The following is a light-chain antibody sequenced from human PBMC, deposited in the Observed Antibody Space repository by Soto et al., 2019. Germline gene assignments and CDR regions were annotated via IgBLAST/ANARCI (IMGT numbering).Light chain of an antibody. CDR3: QTWGTGIQV. J-gene: IGLJ3*02. Sequence: QPVLTQSPSASASLGASVKLTCTLNSGYPNYAIAWHQQQPEKGPRYLMRVNTDGSHTKGDGIPDRFSGSSSGAERYLTISSLQSEDEADYYCQTWGTGIQVFGGGTKLTVL. CDR2: VNTDGSH. CDR1: SGYPNYA. V-gene: IGLV4-69*01.